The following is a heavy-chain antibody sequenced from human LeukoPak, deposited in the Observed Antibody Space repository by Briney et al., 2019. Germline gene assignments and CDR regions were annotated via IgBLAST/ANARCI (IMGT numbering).Heavy chain of an antibody. Sequence: GGSLRLFCAASGFTFWRPAMSWVGQAPGKGLEWVAYINGSGGSTYYAEPAKGRFTISRDNSKNTLFLQMSSLRAEDTAAYYCAKIYDYVWGPFDYWGQGALVTVSS. J-gene: IGHJ4*02. D-gene: IGHD3-16*01. V-gene: IGHV3-23*01. CDR3: AKIYDYVWGPFDY. CDR1: GFTFWRPA. CDR2: INGSGGST.